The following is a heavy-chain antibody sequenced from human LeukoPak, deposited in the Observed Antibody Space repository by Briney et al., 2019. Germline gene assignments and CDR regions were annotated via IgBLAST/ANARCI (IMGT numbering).Heavy chain of an antibody. Sequence: GGSLRLSGAASGFTFSSYWMTWVRKAPGKGLEWVANKRGDGREKYYVDSVKGRFTVSRDNAKNSLYLQVNSLRAEDTAVYYCARLNYDFWSGVWEGYYMDVWGKGTTVTVSS. D-gene: IGHD3-3*01. J-gene: IGHJ6*03. CDR2: KRGDGREK. CDR3: ARLNYDFWSGVWEGYYMDV. CDR1: GFTFSSYW. V-gene: IGHV3-7*01.